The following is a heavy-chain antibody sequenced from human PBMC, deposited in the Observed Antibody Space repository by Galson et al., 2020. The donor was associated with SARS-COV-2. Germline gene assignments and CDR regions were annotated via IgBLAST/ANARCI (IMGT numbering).Heavy chain of an antibody. CDR3: ARRRYCSGGSCPWVSPSFRKQTNWFDP. V-gene: IGHV4-34*01. CDR1: GGSFSGYY. CDR2: INHSGST. J-gene: IGHJ5*02. Sequence: SETLSLTCAVYGGSFSGYYWSWIRQPPGKGLEWIGEINHSGSTNYNPSLKSRVTISVDTSKNQFSLKLSSVTAADTAVYYRARRRYCSGGSCPWVSPSFRKQTNWFDPWGQGTLVTVSS. D-gene: IGHD2-15*01.